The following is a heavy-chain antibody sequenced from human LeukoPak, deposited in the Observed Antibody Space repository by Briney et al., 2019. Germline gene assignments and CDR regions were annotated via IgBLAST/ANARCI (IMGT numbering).Heavy chain of an antibody. CDR3: AKISGYYPFDY. Sequence: GGSLRLSCAASGSTFSTYGMHWVRQAPGKGLEWVAFIRYDGSHKYYTDSVRGRFTISRDNSKNTLYLQMNNLRAEDTALYYCAKISGYYPFDYWGQGTLVTVSS. D-gene: IGHD3-22*01. CDR2: IRYDGSHK. V-gene: IGHV3-30*02. J-gene: IGHJ4*02. CDR1: GSTFSTYG.